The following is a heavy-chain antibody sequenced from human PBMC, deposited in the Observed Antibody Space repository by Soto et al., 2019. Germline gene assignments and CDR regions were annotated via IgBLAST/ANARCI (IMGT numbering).Heavy chain of an antibody. Sequence: EVQLVESGGGLVQPGGSLKLSCAASGFTFSGSAMHCVRQASGKGLEWVGRIRSKANSYATAYAASVKGRFTISRDDSKNTAYLQMNSLKTEDTAVYYCTILGMDVWGQGTTVTVSS. CDR2: IRSKANSYAT. CDR3: TILGMDV. CDR1: GFTFSGSA. V-gene: IGHV3-73*02. J-gene: IGHJ6*02.